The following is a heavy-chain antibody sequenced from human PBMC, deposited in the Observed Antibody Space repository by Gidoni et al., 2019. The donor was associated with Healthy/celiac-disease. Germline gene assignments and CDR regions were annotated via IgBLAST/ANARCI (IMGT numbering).Heavy chain of an antibody. V-gene: IGHV3-49*05. J-gene: IGHJ4*02. CDR3: TRDSSGGPNGLDY. CDR2: IRSKAYGVTT. D-gene: IGHD6-19*01. Sequence: EVQLVASGGGLVKPGRSLRLSCTASGFTFGDYAMSWFRQAPGKGLEWVGFIRSKAYGVTTEYAASVKGIFTISRDDSKSIAYLQMNSLKTEDTAVYYCTRDSSGGPNGLDYWGQGTLVTVSS. CDR1: GFTFGDYA.